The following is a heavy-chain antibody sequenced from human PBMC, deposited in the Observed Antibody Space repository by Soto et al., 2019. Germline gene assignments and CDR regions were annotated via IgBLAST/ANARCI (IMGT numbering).Heavy chain of an antibody. D-gene: IGHD3-3*01. V-gene: IGHV1-18*01. CDR2: ISAYNGNT. CDR1: GYTFTSYG. J-gene: IGHJ6*02. Sequence: ASVKVSCKASGYTFTSYGISWVRQAPGQGLEWMGWISAYNGNTNYAQKLQGRVTMTTDTSTSTAYMELRSLRSDDTAVYYCARGGLLGYDFWSGYFGAYYYGMDVWGQGTTVTVS. CDR3: ARGGLLGYDFWSGYFGAYYYGMDV.